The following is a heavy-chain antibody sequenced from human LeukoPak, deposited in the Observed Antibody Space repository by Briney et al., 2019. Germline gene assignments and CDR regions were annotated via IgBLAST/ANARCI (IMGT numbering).Heavy chain of an antibody. CDR3: ARGRSYQADAFDI. D-gene: IGHD1-26*01. V-gene: IGHV4-34*01. CDR2: INHSGST. CDR1: GGSFSGYY. Sequence: PSETLSLTCAVYGGSFSGYYWSWIRQPPGKGLEWIGEINHSGSTNYNPSLKSRVTISVDTSKNQFSLKLSSVTAADTAVYYCARGRSYQADAFDIWGQGTMVTVSS. J-gene: IGHJ3*02.